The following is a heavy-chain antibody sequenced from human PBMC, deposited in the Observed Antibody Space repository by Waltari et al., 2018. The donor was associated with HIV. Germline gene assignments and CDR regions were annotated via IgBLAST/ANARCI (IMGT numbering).Heavy chain of an antibody. CDR2: IYSGGSR. J-gene: IGHJ6*02. CDR1: GFTISSNY. V-gene: IGHV3-53*01. D-gene: IGHD1-26*01. Sequence: EVQLVASGGGLIEPGGSLRVSCAASGFTISSNYMSWVRQAPGKGLEWVSFIYSGGSRYYADSVKGRFIISRDNSKNTVSLHMNSLRAEDTAVYYCARDPRSSGYYGMDVWGQGIKVTVSS. CDR3: ARDPRSSGYYGMDV.